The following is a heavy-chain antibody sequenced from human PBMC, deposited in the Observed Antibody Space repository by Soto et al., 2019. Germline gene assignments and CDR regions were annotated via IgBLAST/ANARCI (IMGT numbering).Heavy chain of an antibody. CDR1: GGSISSSSYY. CDR3: AREWGLGGYSGYGLHYYYYYMDV. V-gene: IGHV4-39*02. J-gene: IGHJ6*03. Sequence: SETLSLTCTVSGGSISSSSYYWGWIRQPPGKGLEWIGSIYYSGSTYYNPSLKSRVTISVDTSKNQFSLKLSSVTAADTAVYYCAREWGLGGYSGYGLHYYYYYMDVWGKGTTVTVSS. CDR2: IYYSGST. D-gene: IGHD5-12*01.